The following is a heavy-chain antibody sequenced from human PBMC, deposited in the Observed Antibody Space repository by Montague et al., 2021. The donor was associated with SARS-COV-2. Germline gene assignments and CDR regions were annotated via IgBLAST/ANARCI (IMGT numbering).Heavy chain of an antibody. CDR1: GFTFDDYA. D-gene: IGHD3-22*01. J-gene: IGHJ4*02. V-gene: IGHV3-9*01. CDR2: ITCDSGTI. CDR3: ATGVDSIGYSFAY. Sequence: SLRLSCAASGFTFDDYAMHWVRQAPGKGLEWVSCITCDSGTISYEESAMGRFTISGDNAKNSLYLQMSRLIAEDTALYYCATGVDSIGYSFAYWGQGTLVSVSA.